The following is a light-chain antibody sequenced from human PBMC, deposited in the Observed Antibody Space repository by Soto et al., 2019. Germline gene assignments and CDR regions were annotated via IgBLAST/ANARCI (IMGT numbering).Light chain of an antibody. CDR1: QSISSY. V-gene: IGKV1-39*01. CDR3: QQSYSTPRT. Sequence: DIQMTQSPSSLSASVGDRFTITCLASQSISSYLNWYQQKPGKAPNLLIYAASSLQSGVPSRFSGSGSGTDFTLTISSLQPEDFATYYCQQSYSTPRTFGQGTKVDIK. CDR2: AAS. J-gene: IGKJ1*01.